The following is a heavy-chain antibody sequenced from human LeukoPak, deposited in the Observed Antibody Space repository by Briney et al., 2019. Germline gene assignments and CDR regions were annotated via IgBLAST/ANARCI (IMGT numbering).Heavy chain of an antibody. D-gene: IGHD4-17*01. Sequence: SETLSLTCAVYGGSFSGYYWSWIRQPPGKGLEWIGEINHSGGTNYNPSLKSRVTISVDTSKNQFSLKLSSVTAADTAVYYCATRPGDYDAFDIWGQGTMVTVSS. CDR1: GGSFSGYY. CDR3: ATRPGDYDAFDI. CDR2: INHSGGT. V-gene: IGHV4-34*01. J-gene: IGHJ3*02.